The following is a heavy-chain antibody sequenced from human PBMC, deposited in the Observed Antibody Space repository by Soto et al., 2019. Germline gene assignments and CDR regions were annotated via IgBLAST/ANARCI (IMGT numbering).Heavy chain of an antibody. CDR1: GFTFSTYT. V-gene: IGHV3-30-3*01. CDR3: ARDYTGIVGATPGY. Sequence: QVQLVESGGGVVQPGRSLRLSCAASGFTFSTYTLHWVRQPPAKGLKGVAVISHDGSNKNYADSVKGRFTISRDNSKNTLYLQMNSLIGEDTAVYYCARDYTGIVGATPGYWGQGTLVTVSS. CDR2: ISHDGSNK. D-gene: IGHD1-26*01. J-gene: IGHJ4*02.